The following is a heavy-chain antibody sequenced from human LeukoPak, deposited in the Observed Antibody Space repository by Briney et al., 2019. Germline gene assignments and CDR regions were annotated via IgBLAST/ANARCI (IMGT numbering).Heavy chain of an antibody. CDR1: GGSISSYY. Sequence: KPSETLSLTCTVSGGSISSYYWSWIRQPAGKGLEWIGRIYTSGSTNYNPSLKSRVTMSVDTSKNQFPLKLSSVTAADTAVYYCARTSYYYDSSPEAFDIWGQGTMVTVSS. V-gene: IGHV4-4*07. J-gene: IGHJ3*02. CDR3: ARTSYYYDSSPEAFDI. CDR2: IYTSGST. D-gene: IGHD3-22*01.